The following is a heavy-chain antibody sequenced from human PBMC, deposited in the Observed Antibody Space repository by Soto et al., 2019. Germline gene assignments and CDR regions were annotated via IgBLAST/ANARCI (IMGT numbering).Heavy chain of an antibody. J-gene: IGHJ3*02. D-gene: IGHD2-2*03. CDR3: AKDMDIVVVPAARISSFDI. CDR1: GFTFSSYA. V-gene: IGHV3-23*01. CDR2: ISGSGGST. Sequence: GGSLRLSCAASGFTFSSYAMSWVRQAPGKGLEWVSAISGSGGSTYYADSVKGRFTISRDNSKNTLYLQMNSLRAEDTAVYYCAKDMDIVVVPAARISSFDIWGQGTMVTVSS.